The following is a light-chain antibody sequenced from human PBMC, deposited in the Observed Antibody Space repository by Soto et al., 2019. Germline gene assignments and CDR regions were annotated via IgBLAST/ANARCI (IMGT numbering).Light chain of an antibody. CDR3: SSYGGTYSFGVL. V-gene: IGLV2-23*03. Sequence: QSALTQPASVSGSPGQSITMSCTGTSSDIGSNNLVSWYQHHPGKAPKVIIYEGTKRPSGVSDRFSGSKSGNTASLTISGLQAEDEADYYCSSYGGTYSFGVLFGGGTKVTVL. CDR2: EGT. CDR1: SSDIGSNNL. J-gene: IGLJ2*01.